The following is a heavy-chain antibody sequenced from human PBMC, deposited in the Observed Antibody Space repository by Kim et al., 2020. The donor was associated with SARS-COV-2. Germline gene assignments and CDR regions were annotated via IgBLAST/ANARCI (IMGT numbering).Heavy chain of an antibody. CDR3: ARTGMTSTPYYYYYYGMDV. Sequence: GGSLRLSCAASGFTFSSYAMHWVRQAPGKGLEWVAVISYDGSHKYYADSVKGRFTIARDNSKNTLYLQMNSLRAEDTAVYYCARTGMTSTPYYYYYYGMDVGGQGTTVTVSS. CDR1: GFTFSSYA. J-gene: IGHJ6*02. V-gene: IGHV3-30-3*01. CDR2: ISYDGSHK.